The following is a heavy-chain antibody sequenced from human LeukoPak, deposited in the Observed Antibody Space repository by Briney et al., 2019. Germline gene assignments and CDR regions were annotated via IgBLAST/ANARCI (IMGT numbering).Heavy chain of an antibody. V-gene: IGHV1-46*01. J-gene: IGHJ4*02. Sequence: GASVKVSCKASGYTFSSYYLHWVRQAPGQGLEWMGIINPSGGSTTYAHKFQGRVTMTRDTSISTAYMELSRLRSDDTAVFYCAREEVIAAAGPTLDYWGQGALVTVSS. D-gene: IGHD6-13*01. CDR1: GYTFSSYY. CDR3: AREEVIAAAGPTLDY. CDR2: INPSGGST.